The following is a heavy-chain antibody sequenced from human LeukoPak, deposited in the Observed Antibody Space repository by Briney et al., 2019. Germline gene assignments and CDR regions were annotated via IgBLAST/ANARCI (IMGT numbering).Heavy chain of an antibody. CDR2: IFYSGST. D-gene: IGHD3-22*01. CDR1: GGSTSSGDFF. V-gene: IGHV4-30-4*08. CDR3: ARKPIVNSAWYYFDY. J-gene: IGHJ4*02. Sequence: SETLSLTCNVSGGSTSSGDFFWSWFRQSPGKGLEWIGHIFYSGSTNYSPSLASRVTISIDTSENQFSLKLSSVTAADTAVYYCARKPIVNSAWYYFDYWGQGTLVTVSS.